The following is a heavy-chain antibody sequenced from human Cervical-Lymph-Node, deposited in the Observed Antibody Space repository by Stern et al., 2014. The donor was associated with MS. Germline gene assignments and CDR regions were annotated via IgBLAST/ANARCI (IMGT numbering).Heavy chain of an antibody. CDR1: GFTFSNAW. J-gene: IGHJ4*02. CDR3: TTEPSPAWPGGVTTGTYFDY. CDR2: IKSKTDGGTT. Sequence: EVQLVESGGGLVKPGGSLRLSCAASGFTFSNAWMSWVRQAPGKGLEWVGRIKSKTDGGTTDYAAPVKGRFTISRDDSKNTLYLQMNSLKTEDTAVYYCTTEPSPAWPGGVTTGTYFDYWGQGTLVTVSS. V-gene: IGHV3-15*01. D-gene: IGHD4-17*01.